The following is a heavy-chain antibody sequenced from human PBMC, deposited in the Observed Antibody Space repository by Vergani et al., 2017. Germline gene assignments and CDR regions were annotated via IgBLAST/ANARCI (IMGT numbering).Heavy chain of an antibody. CDR3: ARWFGGGYDSVDNYFDY. CDR1: CGSFSGYY. J-gene: IGHJ4*02. CDR2: INHSGST. V-gene: IGHV4-34*01. D-gene: IGHD5-12*01. Sequence: QVQLQQWGAGLLKPSETLSLTCAVYCGSFSGYYWSWIRQPPGKGLEWIGEINHSGSTNYNPSLKSRVTISVDTSKNQFSLKLSSVTAADTAVYYCARWFGGGYDSVDNYFDYWGQGTLVTVSS.